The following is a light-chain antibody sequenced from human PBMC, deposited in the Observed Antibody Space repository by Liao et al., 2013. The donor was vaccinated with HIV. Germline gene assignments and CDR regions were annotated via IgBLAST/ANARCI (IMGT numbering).Light chain of an antibody. V-gene: IGLV3-1*01. CDR1: KLGDKY. J-gene: IGLJ2*01. Sequence: SYELTQPPSVSVSPGQTASITCSGDKLGDKYACWYQQKPGQSPVLVIFQDTKRPSGITERFSGSNSGNTATLTISGTQAMDEADYFCQVWDSSTVVFGGGTKLTVL. CDR2: QDT. CDR3: QVWDSSTVV.